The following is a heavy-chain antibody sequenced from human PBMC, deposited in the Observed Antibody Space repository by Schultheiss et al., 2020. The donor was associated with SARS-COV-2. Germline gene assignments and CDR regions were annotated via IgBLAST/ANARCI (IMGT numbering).Heavy chain of an antibody. D-gene: IGHD3-10*01. CDR2: IYYSGST. CDR3: ARHRRSVPGQTYDY. CDR1: GGSISSYY. V-gene: IGHV4-39*01. Sequence: SETLSLTCTVSGGSISSYYWGWIRQPPGKGLEWIGSIYYSGSTYYNPSLKSRVTISVDTSKNQFSLKLSSVTAADTAVYYCARHRRSVPGQTYDYWGQGTLVTVSS. J-gene: IGHJ4*02.